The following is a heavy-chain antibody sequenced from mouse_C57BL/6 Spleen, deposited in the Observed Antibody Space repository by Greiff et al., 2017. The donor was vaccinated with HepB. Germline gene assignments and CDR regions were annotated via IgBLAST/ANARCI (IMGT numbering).Heavy chain of an antibody. V-gene: IGHV1-26*01. CDR3: ARYRLPTTVVAHWYFDV. D-gene: IGHD1-1*01. J-gene: IGHJ1*03. CDR1: GYTFTDYY. Sequence: EVQLQQSGPELVKPGASVKISCKASGYTFTDYYMNWVKQSHGKSLEWIGDINPNNGGTSYNQKFKGKATLTVDKSSRPAYMELRSLTSEDSAVYYCARYRLPTTVVAHWYFDVWGTGTTVTVSS. CDR2: INPNNGGT.